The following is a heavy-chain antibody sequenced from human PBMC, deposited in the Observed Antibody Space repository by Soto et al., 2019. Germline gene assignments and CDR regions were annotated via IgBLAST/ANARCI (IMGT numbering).Heavy chain of an antibody. CDR2: IIPLFGTP. CDR3: AGDGLGGGSGSYRNWFDP. J-gene: IGHJ5*02. V-gene: IGHV1-69*01. CDR1: GGGFSTYG. Sequence: QEQLVQSGAEVKKPGSSVKISCKPSGGGFSTYGINWVRQAPGQGLEWMGGIIPLFGTPNYAQKFQGRVTITAESTTTADMELRNLRSEDTAMYYCAGDGLGGGSGSYRNWFDPWGQGTLVIVSS. D-gene: IGHD3-10*01.